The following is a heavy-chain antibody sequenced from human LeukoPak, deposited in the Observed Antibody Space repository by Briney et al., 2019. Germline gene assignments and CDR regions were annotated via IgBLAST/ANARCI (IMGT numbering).Heavy chain of an antibody. D-gene: IGHD6-19*01. CDR1: GFTFSSYN. Sequence: PGGSLRLSCAASGFTFSSYNMNWVRQAPGKGLEWVSAISGSGGSTYYADSVKGRFTISRDNSKNTLYLQMNSLRAEDTAVYYCAKDQIGIAVAGTWYFDYWGQGTLVTVSS. J-gene: IGHJ4*02. V-gene: IGHV3-23*01. CDR2: ISGSGGST. CDR3: AKDQIGIAVAGTWYFDY.